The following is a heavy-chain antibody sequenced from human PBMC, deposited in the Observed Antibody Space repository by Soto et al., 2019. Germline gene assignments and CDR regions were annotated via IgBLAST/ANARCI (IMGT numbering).Heavy chain of an antibody. J-gene: IGHJ6*02. CDR3: AGGDYGCYTYGMDV. V-gene: IGHV1-8*01. CDR2: MNPNSGNT. CDR1: GYTFTSYD. Sequence: QVQLVQSGAEVKKPGASVKVSCKASGYTFTSYDINWVRQATGQGLEWMGWMNPNSGNTGYAQKFQGRVTMTRNTSKRNANMERRSLRSEDTAVYYCAGGDYGCYTYGMDVWGQGTTVTVSS. D-gene: IGHD2-15*01.